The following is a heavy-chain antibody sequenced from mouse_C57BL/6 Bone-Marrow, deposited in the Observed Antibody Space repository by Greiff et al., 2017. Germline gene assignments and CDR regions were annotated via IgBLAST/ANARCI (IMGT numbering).Heavy chain of an antibody. Sequence: EVKLVESGAELVRPGASVKLSCTASGFNIKDDYIHWVKQRPEQGLEWIGWIDPEIGDTEYASKFQGEATITSDTSSNTAYLQLSSLTSEDTAVYYCSSFDGNDFDFWGQGTPLTVAS. CDR2: IDPEIGDT. D-gene: IGHD2-1*01. J-gene: IGHJ2*01. CDR1: GFNIKDDY. V-gene: IGHV14-4*01. CDR3: SSFDGNDFDF.